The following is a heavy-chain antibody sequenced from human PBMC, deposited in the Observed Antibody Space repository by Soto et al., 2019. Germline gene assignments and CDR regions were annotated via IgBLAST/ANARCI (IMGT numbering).Heavy chain of an antibody. Sequence: QVQLVQSGAEVRKPGASVKVSCKASGYTFTSCTLHWVRQAPGHRPEWMGWINADNGDTKYSQNFQGRVTITRATSASTVYLEVSSLRSEDTAVYFCARGSNAVVSGLGDFDYWGQGTLVTVSS. CDR2: INADNGDT. V-gene: IGHV1-3*01. CDR3: ARGSNAVVSGLGDFDY. CDR1: GYTFTSCT. J-gene: IGHJ4*02. D-gene: IGHD3-22*01.